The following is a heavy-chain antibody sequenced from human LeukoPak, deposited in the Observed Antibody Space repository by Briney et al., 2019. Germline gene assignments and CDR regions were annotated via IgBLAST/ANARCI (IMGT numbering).Heavy chain of an antibody. CDR2: IRHSGRT. V-gene: IGHV4-34*01. CDR3: ARLRSPGTG. D-gene: IGHD1-1*01. J-gene: IGHJ4*02. Sequence: SETLSLTCAIYGGSFSGYYWSWTRQPPEKGLEWIGEIRHSGRTNYNPSLKSRVTISLDTSRNQLSLKLNSVTAADTAVYYCARLRSPGTGWGQGTLVTVSS. CDR1: GGSFSGYY.